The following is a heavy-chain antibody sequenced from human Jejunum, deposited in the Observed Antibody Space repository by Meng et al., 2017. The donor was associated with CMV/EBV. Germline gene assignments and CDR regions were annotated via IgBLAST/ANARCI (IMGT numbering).Heavy chain of an antibody. J-gene: IGHJ5*02. CDR3: ARDGCSSTSCYPYNYFDP. D-gene: IGHD2-2*01. CDR2: IYYSGST. CDR1: CS. V-gene: IGHV4-39*07. Sequence: CSWGWIRQPPGKGLEWIGSIYYSGSTYYNPSLKSRVSISVDTSKNQFSLKLSSVADADTAVYYCARDGCSSTSCYPYNYFDPWGQGTLVTVSS.